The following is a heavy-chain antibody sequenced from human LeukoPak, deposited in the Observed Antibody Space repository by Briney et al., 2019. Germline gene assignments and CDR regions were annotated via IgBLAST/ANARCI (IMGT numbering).Heavy chain of an antibody. D-gene: IGHD3-9*01. V-gene: IGHV3-7*05. Sequence: GGSLRLSCAASGFPFSSYWMNLVRQAPGKGLEWVANIKQDGSEKYYVDSVRGRFTISRDNAKNSVYLQMNSLRPEDTAVYYCAIDTGYYVLDYWGQGTLVTVSS. CDR1: GFPFSSYW. CDR3: AIDTGYYVLDY. J-gene: IGHJ4*02. CDR2: IKQDGSEK.